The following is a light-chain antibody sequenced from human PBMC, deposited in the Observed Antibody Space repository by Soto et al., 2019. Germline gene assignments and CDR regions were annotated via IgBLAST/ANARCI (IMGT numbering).Light chain of an antibody. CDR1: QSVLYSSNNKNY. V-gene: IGKV4-1*01. CDR2: WAS. Sequence: DIVMTQSPDSLTVSLGERATINCKSSQSVLYSSNNKNYLAWYQQKPGQPPKLIIYWASTRESGVPDRFSGSGSGTDFTLTISSLQAEDVAVYYCQQYSSTPPTFGQGTKLEIK. J-gene: IGKJ2*01. CDR3: QQYSSTPPT.